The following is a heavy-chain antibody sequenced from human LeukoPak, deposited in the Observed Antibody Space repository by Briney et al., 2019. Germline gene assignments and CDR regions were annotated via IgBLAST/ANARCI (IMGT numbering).Heavy chain of an antibody. J-gene: IGHJ4*02. CDR1: GFTFIDYH. Sequence: GGSLRLSCAASGFTFIDYHMNWIGQAPGKGLEWVSYISPGGNTIYFADSVNGRFTLSRDSARNSLSLQMNSLTAEDTAVYYCAAGRDIAVAGPGGYFDYWGRGTLVTVSS. D-gene: IGHD6-19*01. CDR2: ISPGGNTI. CDR3: AAGRDIAVAGPGGYFDY. V-gene: IGHV3-11*01.